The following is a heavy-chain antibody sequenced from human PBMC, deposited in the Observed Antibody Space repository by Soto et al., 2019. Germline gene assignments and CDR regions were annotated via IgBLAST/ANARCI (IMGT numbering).Heavy chain of an antibody. Sequence: ASVKVSCKAPGDTFTSYYLNWVRQAPGQGLEWMGVINPHGGSTKYAQKFQGRITMTRDTSRSTVYMELSSLRSDDTAIYYCARSSGGNFGIIIEGSNWFDPWAQGTLVTVS. CDR1: GDTFTSYY. CDR3: ARSSGGNFGIIIEGSNWFDP. D-gene: IGHD3-3*01. V-gene: IGHV1-46*01. J-gene: IGHJ5*02. CDR2: INPHGGST.